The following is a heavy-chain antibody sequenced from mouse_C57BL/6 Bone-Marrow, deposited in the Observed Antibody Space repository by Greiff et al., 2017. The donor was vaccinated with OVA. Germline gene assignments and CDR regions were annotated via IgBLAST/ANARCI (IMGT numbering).Heavy chain of an antibody. CDR2: VYPYNGGT. CDR3: ARPSYYGSSYEDYYAMDY. Sequence: VQLQQSGPVLVKPGPSVKISCKASGFTFTDYYMHWVKQSHGKSLEWIGLVYPYNGGTSYNQKFKVKATLPVDTSSSTAYMELNSLTSEDSAVYYCARPSYYGSSYEDYYAMDYWGQGTSVTVSS. V-gene: IGHV1-36*01. D-gene: IGHD1-1*01. CDR1: GFTFTDYY. J-gene: IGHJ4*01.